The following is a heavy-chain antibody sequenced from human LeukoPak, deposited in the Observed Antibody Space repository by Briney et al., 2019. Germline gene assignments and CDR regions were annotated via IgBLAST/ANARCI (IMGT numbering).Heavy chain of an antibody. CDR3: ARKLSSSSNY. CDR1: GFTFSSYS. J-gene: IGHJ4*02. Sequence: PGGSLRLSCAASGFTFSSYSMNWVRQAPGKGLEWVSSISSSSSYTYYADSVKGRFTISRDNAKNSLYLQMNSPRAEDTAVYYCARKLSSSSNYWGQGTLVTVSS. V-gene: IGHV3-21*01. CDR2: ISSSSSYT. D-gene: IGHD6-6*01.